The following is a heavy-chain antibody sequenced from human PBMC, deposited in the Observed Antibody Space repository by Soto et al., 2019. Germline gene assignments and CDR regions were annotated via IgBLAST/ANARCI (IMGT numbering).Heavy chain of an antibody. CDR2: ISAYNGNT. J-gene: IGHJ6*02. V-gene: IGHV1-18*01. Sequence: VKVSCKASGYTFTSYGISWVRQAPGQGLEWMGWISAYNGNTNYAQKLQGRVTMTTDTSTSTAYMELRSLRSDDTAAYYCARDLTGDFAPYYYYGMDVSGQGTTVTVSS. CDR1: GYTFTSYG. D-gene: IGHD2-8*02. CDR3: ARDLTGDFAPYYYYGMDV.